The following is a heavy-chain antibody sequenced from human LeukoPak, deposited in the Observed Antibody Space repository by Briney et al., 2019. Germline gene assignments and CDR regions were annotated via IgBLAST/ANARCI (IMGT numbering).Heavy chain of an antibody. Sequence: ASVKVSCKVSGYTLTELSMHWVRQAPGKGLEWMGIINPSGGSTSYAQKFQGRVTMTRDTSTSTVYMELSSLRSEDTAVYYCAREMGASNAFDIWGQGTMVTVSS. V-gene: IGHV1-46*01. CDR1: GYTLTELS. J-gene: IGHJ3*02. CDR3: AREMGASNAFDI. D-gene: IGHD1-26*01. CDR2: INPSGGST.